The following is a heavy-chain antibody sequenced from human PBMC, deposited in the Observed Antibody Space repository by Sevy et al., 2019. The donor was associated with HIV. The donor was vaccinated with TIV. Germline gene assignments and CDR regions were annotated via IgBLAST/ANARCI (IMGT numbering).Heavy chain of an antibody. CDR3: ARAPETRKAWFDP. J-gene: IGHJ5*02. CDR1: GGSVSSANNY. Sequence: SETLSLTCSVFGGSVSSANNYWSWIRQSPGVGLEWIGYIYYTGATDYNPSLESRVTMSIDTSKNQFSLQLSSVTPADTAIYYCARAPETRKAWFDPWGQGTPVTVSS. V-gene: IGHV4-61*01. CDR2: IYYTGAT.